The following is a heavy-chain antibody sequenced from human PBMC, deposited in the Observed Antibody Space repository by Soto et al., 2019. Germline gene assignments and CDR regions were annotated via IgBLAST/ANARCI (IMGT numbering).Heavy chain of an antibody. D-gene: IGHD6-19*01. Sequence: EVQLLESGGGLVQPGGSLRLSCAASGFTFSSYAMRWVRQAPGSGLEWVSAISGSGGTTYYADSVRARFTISRDNSKNTLFLQINSLRAEDTAVYYCAKGTSSSGWDSWGQGTLVTVSS. J-gene: IGHJ4*02. V-gene: IGHV3-23*01. CDR2: ISGSGGTT. CDR3: AKGTSSSGWDS. CDR1: GFTFSSYA.